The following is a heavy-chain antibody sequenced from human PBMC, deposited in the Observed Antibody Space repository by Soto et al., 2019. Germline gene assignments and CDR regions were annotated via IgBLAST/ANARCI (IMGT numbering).Heavy chain of an antibody. Sequence: GGSLRLSCAGSGYTFITYAMSWVSQAQGKGLEWVSSITASGGATYYTDSVKGRFTISRDNSKDTLYLQMHGLRAEDTAVYYCSKDKYYYESAADDPFDVWGQGALVTVSS. D-gene: IGHD3-22*01. CDR2: ITASGGAT. CDR1: GYTFITYA. CDR3: SKDKYYYESAADDPFDV. V-gene: IGHV3-23*01. J-gene: IGHJ4*02.